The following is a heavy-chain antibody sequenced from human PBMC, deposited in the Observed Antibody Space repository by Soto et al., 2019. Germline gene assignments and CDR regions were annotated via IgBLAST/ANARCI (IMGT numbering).Heavy chain of an antibody. J-gene: IGHJ4*02. V-gene: IGHV3-11*06. CDR1: GFHFSDYY. Sequence: GGSLKLPCAASGFHFSDYYMSWIRQAPGKGLEWVSDISSSSSYTTYADAGKGRFTISRDNAKNSLYLQMNSLRAEDTAVYYCARGDSATVSGSYHYWGQGTLVTVSS. CDR3: ARGDSATVSGSYHY. CDR2: ISSSSSYT. D-gene: IGHD1-26*01.